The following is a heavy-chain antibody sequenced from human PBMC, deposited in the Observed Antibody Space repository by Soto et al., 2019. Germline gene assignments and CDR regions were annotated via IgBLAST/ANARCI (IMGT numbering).Heavy chain of an antibody. V-gene: IGHV4-59*06. CDR1: GGSISSYY. D-gene: IGHD3-22*01. CDR3: ARMYYYDSSGYSRGYPPDY. CDR2: IYYSGST. J-gene: IGHJ4*02. Sequence: PSETLSLTCTVSGGSISSYYWSWIRQHPGKGLEWIGYIYYSGSTYYNPSLKSRVTISVDTSKNQFSLKLSSVTAADTAVYYCARMYYYDSSGYSRGYPPDYWGQGTLVTVSS.